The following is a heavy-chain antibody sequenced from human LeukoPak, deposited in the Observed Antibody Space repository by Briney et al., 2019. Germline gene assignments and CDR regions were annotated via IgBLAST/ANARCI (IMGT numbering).Heavy chain of an antibody. V-gene: IGHV4-59*01. J-gene: IGHJ4*02. D-gene: IGHD3-10*01. Sequence: SETLSLTCTVSGGSISSSYWSWMRQPPGKGLEWIGYLYYTGSTNYNPSLKSRVTISVDRSKNQFSLKLSSVTAADTAIYYCARGPVRVRGDNWGQGTLVTVSS. CDR3: ARGPVRVRGDN. CDR2: LYYTGST. CDR1: GGSISSSY.